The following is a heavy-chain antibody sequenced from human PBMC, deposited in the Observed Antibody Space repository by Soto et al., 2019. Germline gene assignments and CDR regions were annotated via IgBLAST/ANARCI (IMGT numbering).Heavy chain of an antibody. D-gene: IGHD3-22*01. J-gene: IGHJ4*02. CDR1: GFTFSDHY. Sequence: EVQLVESGGCLVQPGGSLRLSCAASGFTFSDHYMDWVRQVPGKGLEWVGRTRNKANSYTTEYAASVKGRFTISIDDSKNSLYLQMNSLKTEDTAVYYCARVAHSSGYSFDYWGQGPLVTVSS. CDR2: TRNKANSYTT. CDR3: ARVAHSSGYSFDY. V-gene: IGHV3-72*01.